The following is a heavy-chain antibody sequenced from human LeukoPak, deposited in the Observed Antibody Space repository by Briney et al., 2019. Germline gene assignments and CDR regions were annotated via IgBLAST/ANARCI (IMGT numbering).Heavy chain of an antibody. J-gene: IGHJ3*02. CDR2: IYYSGST. CDR1: GGSISSYY. V-gene: IGHV4-59*01. D-gene: IGHD3-3*01. CDR3: ARDSEWLFDAFDI. Sequence: KPSETLSLTCTVSGGSISSYYWSWIRQPPGKGLEWIGYIYYSGSTNYNPSLKSRVTISVDTSKNQFSLKLSSVTAADTAVYYCARDSEWLFDAFDIWGQGTMVTVSS.